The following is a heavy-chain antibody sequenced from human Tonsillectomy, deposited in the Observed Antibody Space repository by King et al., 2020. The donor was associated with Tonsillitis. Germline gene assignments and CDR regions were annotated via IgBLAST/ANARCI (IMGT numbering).Heavy chain of an antibody. V-gene: IGHV3-30*01. J-gene: IGHJ4*02. CDR1: GFTFNNYV. D-gene: IGHD6-6*01. CDR2: ISYDGSNQ. CDR3: ARGGRLLTSSLDY. Sequence: VQLVESGGGVVQPGGSLRLSCGASGFTFNNYVMHWVRQAPGKGLEWVALISYDGSNQHYADSVRGRLTLPRENSKSTLFLQMNSLRGDDTAMYYCARGGRLLTSSLDYWGQGTLVTVSS.